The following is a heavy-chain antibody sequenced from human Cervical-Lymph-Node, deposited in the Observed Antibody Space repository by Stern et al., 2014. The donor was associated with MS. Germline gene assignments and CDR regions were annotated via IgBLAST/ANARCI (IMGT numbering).Heavy chain of an antibody. Sequence: VQLVQSGPGLVKPSETLSLTCTVSGGSISSYYWSWIRQPPGKGLEWIGYIYYSGSTNYNPSLKSRVTISVDTSKNQFSLKLRSVTAADTAVYFCARGYSSSWYWFDSWGQGTQVTVSS. CDR2: IYYSGST. D-gene: IGHD6-13*01. CDR3: ARGYSSSWYWFDS. CDR1: GGSISSYY. V-gene: IGHV4-59*01. J-gene: IGHJ5*01.